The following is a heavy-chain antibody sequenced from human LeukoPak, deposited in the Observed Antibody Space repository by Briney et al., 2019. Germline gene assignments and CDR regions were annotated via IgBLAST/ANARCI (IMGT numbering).Heavy chain of an antibody. CDR3: ARNNYDI. D-gene: IGHD3-9*01. CDR2: INQDESQK. V-gene: IGHV3-7*01. CDR1: GFNVRNNW. J-gene: IGHJ4*02. Sequence: PGGSLRLSCAASGFNVRNNWMSWVRLAPGKGLEYVANINQDESQKYYVDSVKGRFTISKDNAKNSLNLQMNSLRAEDTGVYYCARNNYDIRGQGTLVTVPS.